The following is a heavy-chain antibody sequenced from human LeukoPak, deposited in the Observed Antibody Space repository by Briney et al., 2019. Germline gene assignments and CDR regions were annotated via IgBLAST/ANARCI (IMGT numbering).Heavy chain of an antibody. Sequence: PSETLSLTCTVSGGSISSYYWSWIRQPPGKGLEWIGYIYYSGSTNYNPSLKSRVTISVDTSKNQFSLKLSSVTAADTAVYYCARVSSSSWPEPIRYYYGMDVWGKGTTVTVSS. J-gene: IGHJ6*04. CDR2: IYYSGST. CDR3: ARVSSSSWPEPIRYYYGMDV. D-gene: IGHD6-13*01. V-gene: IGHV4-59*01. CDR1: GGSISSYY.